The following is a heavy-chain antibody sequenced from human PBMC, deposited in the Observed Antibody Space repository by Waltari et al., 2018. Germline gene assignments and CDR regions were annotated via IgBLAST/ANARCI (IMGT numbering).Heavy chain of an antibody. J-gene: IGHJ3*01. CDR1: EFIVRNNY. CDR2: IYAGGGS. CDR3: ATLGAYLGAFEV. V-gene: IGHV3-53*02. Sequence: EVQLVETGGALIQPGGSLRLSCAASEFIVRNNYMAWVRQAPGKGLEWVSVIYAGGGSDSADSLRGRFTISRDNSKNTLYLEMNALRPDDTAVYYCATLGAYLGAFEVWGRGTMVTVSS. D-gene: IGHD3-16*01.